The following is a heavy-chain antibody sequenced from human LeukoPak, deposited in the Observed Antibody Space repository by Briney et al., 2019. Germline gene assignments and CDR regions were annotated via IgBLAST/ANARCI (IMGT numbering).Heavy chain of an antibody. Sequence: GGSLRLSCAASGFTFSDHYMDWVRQAPGKGLEWVGRTRNRANSYSTEYAASVKGRFTISRDDSKNSLYLQMNSLKSEDTAVYYCVMVRVDYYMDVWGKGITVTVSS. CDR3: VMVRVDYYMDV. D-gene: IGHD3-10*01. CDR1: GFTFSDHY. V-gene: IGHV3-72*01. J-gene: IGHJ6*03. CDR2: TRNRANSYST.